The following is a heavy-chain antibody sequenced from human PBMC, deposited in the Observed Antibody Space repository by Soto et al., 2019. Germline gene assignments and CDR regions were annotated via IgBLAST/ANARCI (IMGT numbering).Heavy chain of an antibody. D-gene: IGHD1-1*01. V-gene: IGHV5-10-1*01. CDR1: GYSFTTYW. Sequence: ESLTISLKGSGYSFTTYWISLVRQMTGKGLEWMGRIDPSDSYTKYSPSFQGHVTISADRSISTAYLQWSSLKASDTAMYYCARQEPDYYYYYGMDVWGQGTTVTVSS. J-gene: IGHJ6*02. CDR2: IDPSDSYT. CDR3: ARQEPDYYYYYGMDV.